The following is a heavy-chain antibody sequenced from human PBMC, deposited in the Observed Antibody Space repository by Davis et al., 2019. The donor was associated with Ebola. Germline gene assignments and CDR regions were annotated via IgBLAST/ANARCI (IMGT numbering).Heavy chain of an antibody. Sequence: GESLKISCAASGFTFGSYSMSWVRQAPGKGLEWVSCISTSSTYIYYADSVKGRFTISRDNAKNSLYLQMNSLRAEDTAVYYCARVGSSYFDLWGRGTLVTVSS. V-gene: IGHV3-21*01. J-gene: IGHJ2*01. D-gene: IGHD3-10*01. CDR2: ISTSSTYI. CDR3: ARVGSSYFDL. CDR1: GFTFGSYS.